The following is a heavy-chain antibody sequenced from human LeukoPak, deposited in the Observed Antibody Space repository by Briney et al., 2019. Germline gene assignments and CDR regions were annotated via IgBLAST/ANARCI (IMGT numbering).Heavy chain of an antibody. D-gene: IGHD1-26*01. CDR1: DFTFSSYG. Sequence: GGSLRLSCAASDFTFSSYGMNWVRQAPGKGLEWVSSITSSAFIYYADSVKGRFTISRDNAKNSLYLQMNSLRAEDTAVYYCARDAIVGATRGSWFDSWGQGTLVTDSS. J-gene: IGHJ5*01. V-gene: IGHV3-21*01. CDR3: ARDAIVGATRGSWFDS. CDR2: ITSSAFI.